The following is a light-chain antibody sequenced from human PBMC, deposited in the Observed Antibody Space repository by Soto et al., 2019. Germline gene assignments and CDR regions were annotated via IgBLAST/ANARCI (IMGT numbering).Light chain of an antibody. J-gene: IGKJ1*01. Sequence: IVLTQSPVTLSFSPWEIATLSCRASHTISSSYLAWYQQKPGQAPRLLIYGASSRATGIPDRFSGSGSGTDFTLTISRLEPEDFAVYYCHQYDSWTFGQGTKVDIK. CDR1: HTISSSY. V-gene: IGKV3-20*01. CDR3: HQYDSWT. CDR2: GAS.